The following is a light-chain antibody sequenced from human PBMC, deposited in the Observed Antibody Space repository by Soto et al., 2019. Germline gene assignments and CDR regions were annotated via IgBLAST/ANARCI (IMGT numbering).Light chain of an antibody. J-gene: IGLJ2*01. CDR2: DNN. CDR1: GSTIGAGYD. Sequence: QPVLTQPPSVSGAPGQRVTISCTGSGSTIGAGYDVHWYQHLPGTAPKLLIYDNNNRPSGVPDRFSGSKSGTSASLAISGLQAEDEADYYCQSYDSSLSVLFGGGTQLTVL. V-gene: IGLV1-40*01. CDR3: QSYDSSLSVL.